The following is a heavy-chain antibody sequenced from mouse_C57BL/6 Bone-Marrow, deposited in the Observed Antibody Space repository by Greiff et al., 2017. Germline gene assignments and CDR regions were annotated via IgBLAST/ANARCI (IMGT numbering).Heavy chain of an antibody. CDR1: GYSITSGYD. CDR2: ISYIGST. D-gene: IGHD3-3*01. J-gene: IGHJ4*01. V-gene: IGHV3-1*01. Sequence: EVKLVESGPGMVKPSQSLSLTCTVTGYSITSGYDWHWIRHFPGNKLEWRGYISYIGSTNYNPSLNSRISITHDTSKNHFFLKLNSVTTEDTATYYCARGGPYYAMDYWGQGTSVTVSS. CDR3: ARGGPYYAMDY.